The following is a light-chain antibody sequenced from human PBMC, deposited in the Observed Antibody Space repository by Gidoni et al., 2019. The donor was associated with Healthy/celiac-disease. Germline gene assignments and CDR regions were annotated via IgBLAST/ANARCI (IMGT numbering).Light chain of an antibody. V-gene: IGKV3-11*01. J-gene: IGKJ4*01. Sequence: EIALTQSPATLSLSPGERATLSGRASQSVSSYLAWYQQKPGQAPRLLIYDASNRATGIPARFSGSGSGTDFTLTISSLEPEDFAVYYCQQRSNWPLTFGGGTKVEIK. CDR3: QQRSNWPLT. CDR1: QSVSSY. CDR2: DAS.